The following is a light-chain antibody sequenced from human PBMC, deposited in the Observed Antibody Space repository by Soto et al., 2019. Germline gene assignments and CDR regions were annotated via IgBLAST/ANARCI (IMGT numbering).Light chain of an antibody. CDR3: QQYRYFPWP. Sequence: DIQMTQSPFTLSASVGDRVTITCRASQSIRMSLAWHQQKPGKAPKPLLYKASSLESGAPSRFSGSGSGTEVTLTISSLQPYEFAAYYCQQYRYFPWPFGQGTKVEIK. CDR1: QSIRMS. V-gene: IGKV1-5*03. J-gene: IGKJ1*01. CDR2: KAS.